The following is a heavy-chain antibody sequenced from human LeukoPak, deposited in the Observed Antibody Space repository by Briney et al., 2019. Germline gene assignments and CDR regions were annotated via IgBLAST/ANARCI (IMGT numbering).Heavy chain of an antibody. CDR2: IYSGGST. D-gene: IGHD4-17*01. Sequence: GGSLRLSCAASGFTVSSNYMSWVRQAPGKGLEWVSVIYSGGSTYYADSVKGRFTISRDNSKNTLYLQMNSLRAEDTAVYYCAIPYGDGRPNYYYYGMDVWGQGTTVTVSS. V-gene: IGHV3-66*01. J-gene: IGHJ6*02. CDR3: AIPYGDGRPNYYYYGMDV. CDR1: GFTVSSNY.